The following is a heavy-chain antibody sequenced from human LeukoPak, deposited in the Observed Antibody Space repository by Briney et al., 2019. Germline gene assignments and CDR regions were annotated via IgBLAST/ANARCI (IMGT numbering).Heavy chain of an antibody. D-gene: IGHD6-19*01. CDR1: GGSFSGYY. Sequence: SETLSLTCAVYGGSFSGYYWSWIRQPPGKGLEWIGEINHSGSTNYNPSLKSRVTISVDTSKNQFSLKLSSETAADTAVYYCASLQGVAVAGTAPPVDYWGQGTLVTVSS. J-gene: IGHJ4*02. V-gene: IGHV4-34*01. CDR2: INHSGST. CDR3: ASLQGVAVAGTAPPVDY.